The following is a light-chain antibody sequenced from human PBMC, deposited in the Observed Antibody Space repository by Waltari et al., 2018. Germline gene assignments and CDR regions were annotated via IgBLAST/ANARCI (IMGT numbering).Light chain of an antibody. V-gene: IGKV3-20*01. CDR2: GAS. CDR1: QDITSSW. J-gene: IGKJ4*01. CDR3: QQYDGSVVT. Sequence: EIVLTQSPGTLSLSPGERVTLSCRASQDITSSWMTWYHQKPGQAPRLLIYGASTRAPCVPDRFSGRGSGTDFTLTISRLEPEDSAVYYCQQYDGSVVTFGGGTKVEI.